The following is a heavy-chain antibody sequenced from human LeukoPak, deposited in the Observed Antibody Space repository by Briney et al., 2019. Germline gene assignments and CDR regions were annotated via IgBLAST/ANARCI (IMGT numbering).Heavy chain of an antibody. D-gene: IGHD3-22*01. V-gene: IGHV4-34*01. CDR2: INHSGST. CDR1: GGSFSGYY. J-gene: IGHJ5*02. CDR3: ARGASTMIYYWFDP. Sequence: SETLSLTCAVYGGSFSGYYWSWIRQPPGKGLEWIGEINHSGSTNYNPSLKSRVTISVDTSKNQFSLKLSSVTAADTAVYYCARGASTMIYYWFDPWGQGTLVTVSS.